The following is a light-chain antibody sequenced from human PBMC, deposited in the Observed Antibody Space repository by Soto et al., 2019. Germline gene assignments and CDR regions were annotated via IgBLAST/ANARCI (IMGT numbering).Light chain of an antibody. CDR2: DVS. Sequence: QSVLTQPASVSGSPGQSITISCTGTSSDVGGYNYVSWYQQHPGKAPKLRIYDVSNRPSGVSNRFSGSKSGNTASLTISGLQAEDEADYYCSAYTSRSPVVFGGGTQLTV. CDR1: SSDVGGYNY. CDR3: SAYTSRSPVV. V-gene: IGLV2-14*01. J-gene: IGLJ2*01.